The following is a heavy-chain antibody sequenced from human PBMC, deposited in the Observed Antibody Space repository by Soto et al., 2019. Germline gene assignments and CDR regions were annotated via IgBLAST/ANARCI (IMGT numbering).Heavy chain of an antibody. V-gene: IGHV2-5*02. CDR2: IYWDDDK. Sequence: QITLKESGPTLVKPTQTLTLTCTFSGFSLSTSGVGVGWIRQPPGKALEWLALIYWDDDKRYSPSLMSRLTITKDTSKNQVVLTMTNMDPVDTATYYCAHLTYYYDSSGYYSRAEYFQHWGQGTLVTVSS. D-gene: IGHD3-22*01. CDR3: AHLTYYYDSSGYYSRAEYFQH. J-gene: IGHJ1*01. CDR1: GFSLSTSGVG.